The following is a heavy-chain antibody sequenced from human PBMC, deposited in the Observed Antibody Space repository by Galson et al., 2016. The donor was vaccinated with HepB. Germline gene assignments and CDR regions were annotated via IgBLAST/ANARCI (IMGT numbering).Heavy chain of an antibody. CDR1: GCTFTNYA. J-gene: IGHJ5*02. D-gene: IGHD6-19*01. CDR3: VRESPGVEVADNWFDP. Sequence: SVKVSCKASGCTFTNYAISWVRQAPGQGLEWMGWISPYNGNTDCAQTFRGRVNMTTDTSTTTAYLELRSLRSDDTAVYYRVRESPGVEVADNWFDPWGQGALVTVS. CDR2: ISPYNGNT. V-gene: IGHV1-18*04.